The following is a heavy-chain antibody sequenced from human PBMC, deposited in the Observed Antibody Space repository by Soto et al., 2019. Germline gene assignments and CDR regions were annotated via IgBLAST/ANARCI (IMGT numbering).Heavy chain of an antibody. CDR3: ARRWVGYSSTSNWFDP. D-gene: IGHD6-19*01. Sequence: QVQLQESGPRLVKPSETLSLTCTVSGGSISSYYWSWIRQPPGKGLEWIGYIYYSGSTNYNPSLKSRVTISVDTSKNQFSLKLSSVTAADTAVYYCARRWVGYSSTSNWFDPWGQGTLVTVSS. CDR1: GGSISSYY. J-gene: IGHJ5*02. CDR2: IYYSGST. V-gene: IGHV4-59*01.